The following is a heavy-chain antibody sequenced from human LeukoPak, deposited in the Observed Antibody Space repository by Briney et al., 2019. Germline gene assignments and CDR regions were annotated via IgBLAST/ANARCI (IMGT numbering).Heavy chain of an antibody. J-gene: IGHJ4*02. D-gene: IGHD6-6*01. CDR2: VYYSGST. CDR1: GFTVSSNY. V-gene: IGHV4-39*01. CDR3: ARHPSSSSLDF. Sequence: PGGSLRLSCAASGFTVSSNYMSWVRQPPGKGLEWIGSVYYSGSTYYNPSLKSRVTMSIDTSKNQFSLKLSSVTAADTAVYYCARHPSSSSLDFWGQGTLVTVSS.